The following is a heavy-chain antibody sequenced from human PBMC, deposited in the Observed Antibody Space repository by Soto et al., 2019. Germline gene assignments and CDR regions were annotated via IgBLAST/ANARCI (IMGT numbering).Heavy chain of an antibody. CDR3: GRSDSSGYYYYGMDV. CDR2: ISNYDGDS. Sequence: ASVKVSCKASGYTFTSYGVSWVRQAPGQGLEWMGWISNYDGDSKYAEDLQGRVIMTTDTSTSTAYMELRSLRTDDTATYYCGRSDSSGYYYYGMDVWGQGTTVTVSS. D-gene: IGHD3-22*01. J-gene: IGHJ6*02. V-gene: IGHV1-18*01. CDR1: GYTFTSYG.